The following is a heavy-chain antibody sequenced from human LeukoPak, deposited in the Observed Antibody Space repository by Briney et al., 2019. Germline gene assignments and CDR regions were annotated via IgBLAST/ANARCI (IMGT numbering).Heavy chain of an antibody. V-gene: IGHV4-34*01. CDR2: INHSGST. CDR3: ARALGSYSGYDYYWFDP. Sequence: SETLSLTCAVYGGSFSGYNWSWIRQPPGKGLEWVGEINHSGSTNYKPSLKSRVTISVDTSKNQFSLMLSSMTAADTAVYYCARALGSYSGYDYYWFDPWGQGTLVTVSS. CDR1: GGSFSGYN. D-gene: IGHD5-12*01. J-gene: IGHJ5*02.